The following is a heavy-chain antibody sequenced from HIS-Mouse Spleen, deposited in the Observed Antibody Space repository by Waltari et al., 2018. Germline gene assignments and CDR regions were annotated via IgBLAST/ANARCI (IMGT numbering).Heavy chain of an antibody. V-gene: IGHV4-39*07. J-gene: IGHJ2*01. CDR2: NYYSGST. Sequence: QLQLQESGPGLVKPSETLSLTCTVSGGSISSSSYYLGWIRQPPGKGLEWFGSNYYSGSTYYNPDLKSRVTISVETSKNQFSLKLSSVTAADTAVYYCAREIPYSSSWYDWYFDLWGRGTLVTVSS. CDR3: AREIPYSSSWYDWYFDL. D-gene: IGHD6-13*01. CDR1: GGSISSSSYY.